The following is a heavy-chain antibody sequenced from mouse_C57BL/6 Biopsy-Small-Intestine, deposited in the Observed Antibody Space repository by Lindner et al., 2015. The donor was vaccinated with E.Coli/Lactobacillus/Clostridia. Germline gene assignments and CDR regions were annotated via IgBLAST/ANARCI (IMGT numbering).Heavy chain of an antibody. D-gene: IGHD2-3*01. Sequence: QLQESGPGLVAPSQSLSITCTVSGFSLSSFGVDWVRQSPGKGLEWLGVIWTIGRTNYNSALKSRMSISKDNSKSQVFLKMDSLQTDDTATYYCASARGDGSFAYWGQGTLVTVPA. J-gene: IGHJ3*01. CDR2: IWTIGRT. CDR1: GFSLSSFG. CDR3: ASARGDGSFAY. V-gene: IGHV2-6*01.